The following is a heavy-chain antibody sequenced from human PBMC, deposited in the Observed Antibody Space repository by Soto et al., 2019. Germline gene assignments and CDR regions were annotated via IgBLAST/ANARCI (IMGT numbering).Heavy chain of an antibody. V-gene: IGHV1-18*01. CDR2: ITTDKGKT. CDR3: ATRSQAFDY. Sequence: GASVKVSCKTSGYTFTSYGITWVRQAPGQGLEWMGWITTDKGKTTYAQKFQGRVTMTTDTSTSTAYMELRSLISDDTAVYECATRSQAFDYWGQGTLVPVSS. J-gene: IGHJ4*02. CDR1: GYTFTSYG.